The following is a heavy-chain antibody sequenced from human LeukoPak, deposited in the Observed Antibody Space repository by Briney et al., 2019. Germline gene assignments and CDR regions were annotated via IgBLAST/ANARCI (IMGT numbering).Heavy chain of an antibody. V-gene: IGHV3-23*01. J-gene: IGHJ4*02. CDR2: ISGSGGGT. Sequence: GGSLRLSCAASGFTFSSYAMSWVRQAPGKGPEWVSGISGSGGGTYYADSVKGRFTISRDNSKNTLYLQMNSLRAEDTAVYYCAREVGGQLWFGYFDYWGQGTLVTVSS. D-gene: IGHD5-18*01. CDR3: AREVGGQLWFGYFDY. CDR1: GFTFSSYA.